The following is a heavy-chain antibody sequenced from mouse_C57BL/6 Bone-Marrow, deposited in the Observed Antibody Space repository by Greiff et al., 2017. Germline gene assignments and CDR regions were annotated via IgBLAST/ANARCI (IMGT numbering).Heavy chain of an antibody. Sequence: QVQLQQPGAELVMPGASVKLSCKASGYTFTSYWMHWVKQRPGQGLEWIGEIDPSDSYTNYNQKFKGKSTLTVDKSSSTAYMQLSSLTSEDSAVYYCAMYYGSSPSFDVWGTGTTVTVAS. J-gene: IGHJ1*03. CDR2: IDPSDSYT. CDR1: GYTFTSYW. CDR3: AMYYGSSPSFDV. V-gene: IGHV1-69*01. D-gene: IGHD1-1*01.